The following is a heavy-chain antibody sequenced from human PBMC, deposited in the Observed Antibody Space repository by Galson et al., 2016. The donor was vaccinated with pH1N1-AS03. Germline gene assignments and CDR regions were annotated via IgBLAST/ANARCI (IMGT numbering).Heavy chain of an antibody. CDR3: AKASVAAAPSTYYYAMDV. CDR2: ISGSGGNT. V-gene: IGHV3-23*01. Sequence: SLRLSCAGSGFTFSTYAMSWVRQAPGKGLEWVSAISGSGGNTFHADSVKGRFTISRDNSKNTLYLQMNSLRAEDTAVYFCAKASVAAAPSTYYYAMDVWGQGTTVTVSS. CDR1: GFTFSTYA. J-gene: IGHJ6*02. D-gene: IGHD2-15*01.